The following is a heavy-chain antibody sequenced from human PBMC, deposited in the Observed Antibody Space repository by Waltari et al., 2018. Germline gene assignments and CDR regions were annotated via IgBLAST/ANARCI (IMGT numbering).Heavy chain of an antibody. CDR3: AKGVYSSSY. D-gene: IGHD6-6*01. J-gene: IGHJ4*02. V-gene: IGHV3-30*18. CDR1: GFPFGIYV. Sequence: VQWVASGGTVVRPGMSRRLALPGSGFPFGIYVLLWVRPAPGKGLEWVAVISYDGSNKYYADSVKCRVTISRDNSKNTLYLQMNSLRAEDTAVYYCAKGVYSSSYWGQGTLVTVSS. CDR2: ISYDGSNK.